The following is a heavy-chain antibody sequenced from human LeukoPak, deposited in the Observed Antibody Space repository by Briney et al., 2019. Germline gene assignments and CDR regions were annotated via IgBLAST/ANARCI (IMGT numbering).Heavy chain of an antibody. J-gene: IGHJ4*02. V-gene: IGHV1-18*01. CDR2: ISADNGNT. CDR3: ARDGLADPCDY. Sequence: ASVKVSCKASDYTFSSYAISWVRQAPGQGLEWMGWISADNGNTDYAQRLQGRVTMTTDTSTSTAYMELRSLRSDDTAVYYCARDGLADPCDYWGQGTLVTVSS. CDR1: DYTFSSYA.